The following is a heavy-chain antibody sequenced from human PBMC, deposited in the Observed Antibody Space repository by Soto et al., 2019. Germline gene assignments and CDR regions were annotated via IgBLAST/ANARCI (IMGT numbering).Heavy chain of an antibody. J-gene: IGHJ5*01. D-gene: IGHD2-2*01. CDR1: GYTFSNYG. Sequence: ASVKVSCKTSGYTFSNYGITWVRQAPGQPLEWLGWISLYSDGTNYAQKFQGRVSMTTDTSTTTAYMELRSLRSDDTAVYYCARVVPGAEAWFGSWGQGTLVTVSS. V-gene: IGHV1-18*01. CDR2: ISLYSDGT. CDR3: ARVVPGAEAWFGS.